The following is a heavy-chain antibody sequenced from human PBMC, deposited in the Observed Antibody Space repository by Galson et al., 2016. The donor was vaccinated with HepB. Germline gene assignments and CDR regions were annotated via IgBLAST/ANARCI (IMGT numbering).Heavy chain of an antibody. V-gene: IGHV1-69*13. Sequence: SVKVSCKASGGTFNNYAINWVRQAPGQGLEWVRGLIPFFGTANYAQNFQGRVTITADESMTTAYMELSSLRSEDTAVYYCALQDIWGTYRLDAFDVWGQGTLVTVSS. CDR1: GGTFNNYA. CDR2: LIPFFGTA. CDR3: ALQDIWGTYRLDAFDV. J-gene: IGHJ3*01. D-gene: IGHD3-16*02.